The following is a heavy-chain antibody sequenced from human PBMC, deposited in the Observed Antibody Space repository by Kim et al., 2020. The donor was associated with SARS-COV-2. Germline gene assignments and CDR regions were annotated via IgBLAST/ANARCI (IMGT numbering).Heavy chain of an antibody. CDR1: GYTFSKYY. J-gene: IGHJ3*01. V-gene: IGHV1-46*01. D-gene: IGHD2-15*01. Sequence: ASVKVSCKASGYTFSKYYINWVRQAPGQGLEWMGIINPSGGSTRYAQRFQGRVSLTRETSTDTVYMEMSSVRSEDTALYYCARGGDPLVGVAGPDGFDVW. CDR3: ARGGDPLVGVAGPDGFDV. CDR2: INPSGGST.